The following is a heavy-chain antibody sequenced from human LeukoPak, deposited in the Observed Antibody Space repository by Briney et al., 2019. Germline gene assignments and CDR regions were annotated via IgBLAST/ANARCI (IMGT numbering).Heavy chain of an antibody. V-gene: IGHV4-39*07. CDR2: ISYSGSA. CDR3: ARDSTSMYYFDF. Sequence: PSETLSLTGTVSGGSISSSRDFWGWIRQPPGRGLEWIGTISYSGSAYYNPSLKSRVTISLDTSKNQFSLKLSSVTAADTAVYYCARDSTSMYYFDFWGQGSLVTVSS. J-gene: IGHJ4*02. D-gene: IGHD6-13*01. CDR1: GGSISSSRDF.